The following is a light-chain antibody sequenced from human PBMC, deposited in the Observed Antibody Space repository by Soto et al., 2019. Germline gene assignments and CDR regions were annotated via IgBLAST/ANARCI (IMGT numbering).Light chain of an antibody. Sequence: QSVLTQPPSASGTPGQRVTISCSGSTSNIGSNTVHWYQQLPGTAPTLLIYRNDQRPSGVPARFSGSKSGTSASLAISGLQSDDEADYYCASWDDRLGAVIFXGGTKLTVL. J-gene: IGLJ2*01. CDR3: ASWDDRLGAVI. CDR1: TSNIGSNT. V-gene: IGLV1-44*01. CDR2: RND.